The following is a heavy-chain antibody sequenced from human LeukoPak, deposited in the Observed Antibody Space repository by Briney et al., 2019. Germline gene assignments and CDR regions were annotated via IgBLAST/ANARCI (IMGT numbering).Heavy chain of an antibody. CDR3: ARGNSNYRNYYYYYMDV. Sequence: SETLSLTCAVYGGSFSGYYWSWIRQPPGKGLEWIGEINHSGSTNYNPSLKSRVTISVDTSKNQFSLKLSSVTAADTAVYYCARGNSNYRNYYYYYMDVWGKGTTVIVSS. CDR1: GGSFSGYY. CDR2: INHSGST. V-gene: IGHV4-34*01. D-gene: IGHD4-11*01. J-gene: IGHJ6*03.